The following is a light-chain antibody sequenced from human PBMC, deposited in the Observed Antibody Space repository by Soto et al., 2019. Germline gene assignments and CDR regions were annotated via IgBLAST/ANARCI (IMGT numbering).Light chain of an antibody. CDR2: EVS. V-gene: IGLV2-14*01. CDR3: SSYTSSSTLV. J-gene: IGLJ3*02. CDR1: SSDVGGYNS. Sequence: QSALTQPASVSGSPGQSITISCTGTSSDVGGYNSVSWFQQHPGKAPKVMIYEVSNRPSGVSHRFSGSKSGNTASLTISGLQAEDEADYYCSSYTSSSTLVFGGGTKVTVL.